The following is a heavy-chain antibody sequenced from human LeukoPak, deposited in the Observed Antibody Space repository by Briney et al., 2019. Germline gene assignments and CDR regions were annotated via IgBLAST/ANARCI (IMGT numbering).Heavy chain of an antibody. V-gene: IGHV3-20*04. J-gene: IGHJ4*02. D-gene: IGHD2-15*01. CDR3: ARDGGDCSGDSCYVDY. Sequence: GGSLRLSCAASGFTFSSSAMSWVRQAPGKGLEWVSSIKWNGGSTGYADSVKGRFTISRDNAKNSLYLQMNSLRAEDTALYYCARDGGDCSGDSCYVDYWGQGTLVTVSS. CDR1: GFTFSSSA. CDR2: IKWNGGST.